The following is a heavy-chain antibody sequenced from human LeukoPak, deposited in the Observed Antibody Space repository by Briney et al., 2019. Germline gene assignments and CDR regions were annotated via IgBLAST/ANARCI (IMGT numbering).Heavy chain of an antibody. CDR2: ISGSGGST. J-gene: IGHJ4*02. D-gene: IGHD2-21*01. V-gene: IGHV3-23*01. Sequence: QPGGSLRLSCAASGFTFSSYAMSWVRQAPGKGLEWVSAISGSGGSTYYADSVKGRFTISRDNSKNALYLKMNSLRAEDTAVYYCAKFLPTHIVVANYYFDYWGQGTLVTVSS. CDR1: GFTFSSYA. CDR3: AKFLPTHIVVANYYFDY.